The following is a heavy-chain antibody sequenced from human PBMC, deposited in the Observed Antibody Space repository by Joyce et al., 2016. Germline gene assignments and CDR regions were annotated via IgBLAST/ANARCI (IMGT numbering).Heavy chain of an antibody. CDR3: ARDKAGGNWNYLDY. CDR1: GFRFSSYG. Sequence: QVRLVESGGGVVQPGRSLRLSCAAAGFRFSSYGMHWVRQAPGKGPECGAVIWNDGSKKFYADSVKDRFVISRDNSKNTLSLQMNSLGAEDTAVYYCARDKAGGNWNYLDYWGQGTPVIVSS. D-gene: IGHD4-23*01. CDR2: IWNDGSKK. J-gene: IGHJ4*02. V-gene: IGHV3-33*01.